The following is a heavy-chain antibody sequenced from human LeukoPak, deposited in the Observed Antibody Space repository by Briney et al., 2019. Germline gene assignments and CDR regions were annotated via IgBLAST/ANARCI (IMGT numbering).Heavy chain of an antibody. J-gene: IGHJ5*02. CDR2: IYYNGST. CDR1: GGSIGLYH. V-gene: IGHV4-59*01. CDR3: ARDRAAGSDWLDP. Sequence: SETLSLTCAVSGGSIGLYHWSWIRQPPGKGLEWIGYIYYNGSTKYNPSLKSRLTMSVDTSKKQFSLNMTSMTAADTAVYYCARDRAAGSDWLDPWGQGTLVTVSS. D-gene: IGHD3-10*01.